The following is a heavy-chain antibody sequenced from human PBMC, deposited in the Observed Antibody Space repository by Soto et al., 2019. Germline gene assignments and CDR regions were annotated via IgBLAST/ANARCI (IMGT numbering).Heavy chain of an antibody. D-gene: IGHD3-10*01. J-gene: IGHJ5*02. CDR2: IYWNDEK. CDR1: GFSLTTTGLG. CDR3: AHEGFGSDNWFDA. V-gene: IGHV2-5*01. Sequence: QITLKESGPTLVTPTQTLTLTCTFSGFSLTTTGLGVAWIRQPPGKALEWLALIYWNDEKRYRPSLRSRLTITKDISKNQVVLTMTDMDSVDTATYYCAHEGFGSDNWFDAWGQGTLVIVSS.